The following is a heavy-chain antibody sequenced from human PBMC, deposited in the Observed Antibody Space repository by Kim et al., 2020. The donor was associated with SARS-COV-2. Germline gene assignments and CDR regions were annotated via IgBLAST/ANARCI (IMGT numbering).Heavy chain of an antibody. CDR2: IYYSGST. Sequence: SETLSLTCTVSGGSISSSSYYWGWIRQPPGKGLEWIGSIYYSGSTYYNPSLKSRVTISVDTSKNQFSLKLSSVTAADTAGYCCASGPIQLWLPFDYWGQG. CDR3: ASGPIQLWLPFDY. CDR1: GGSISSSSYY. V-gene: IGHV4-39*01. D-gene: IGHD5-18*01. J-gene: IGHJ4*02.